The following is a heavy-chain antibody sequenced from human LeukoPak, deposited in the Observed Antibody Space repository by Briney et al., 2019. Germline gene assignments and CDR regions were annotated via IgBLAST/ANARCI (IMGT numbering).Heavy chain of an antibody. Sequence: GGSLRLSCAASGFTFSAYDMHWVRQATGKGLEWISIIGTAGNTYYPGSVKGRFTISRENAKNSLYLQMNSLRAGDTAVYYCARGYPSSYGSGSPVLDYWGQGTLVTVSS. D-gene: IGHD3-10*01. V-gene: IGHV3-13*01. J-gene: IGHJ4*02. CDR2: IGTAGNT. CDR1: GFTFSAYD. CDR3: ARGYPSSYGSGSPVLDY.